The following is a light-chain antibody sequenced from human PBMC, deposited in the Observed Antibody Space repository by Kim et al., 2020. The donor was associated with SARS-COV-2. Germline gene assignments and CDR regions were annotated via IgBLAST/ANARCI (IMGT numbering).Light chain of an antibody. CDR1: QSVSSNY. Sequence: EIILTQSPGTLSLSPGDRATLSCRASQSVSSNYLAWYQQRPGQAPRLLIYGASSRATDIPDRFSGSGSGTDFTLIISRLEPEDFAVYYCQQYGSSGTFGPGTKVDIK. J-gene: IGKJ3*01. V-gene: IGKV3-20*01. CDR3: QQYGSSGT. CDR2: GAS.